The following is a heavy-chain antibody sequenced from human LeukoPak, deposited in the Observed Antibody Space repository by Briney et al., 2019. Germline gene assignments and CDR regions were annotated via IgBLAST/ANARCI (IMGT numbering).Heavy chain of an antibody. V-gene: IGHV3-72*01. J-gene: IGHJ3*02. CDR2: TRNKANSYTT. CDR1: GLTFTDVG. CDR3: ARVGESYAFDI. Sequence: PGGSLRLSCAVSGLTFTDVGMTWVRQAPGKGLEWVGRTRNKANSYTTEYAASVKGRFTISRDDSKNSLYLQMNSLQTEDTAVYYCARVGESYAFDIWGQGTMVTVSS. D-gene: IGHD3-16*01.